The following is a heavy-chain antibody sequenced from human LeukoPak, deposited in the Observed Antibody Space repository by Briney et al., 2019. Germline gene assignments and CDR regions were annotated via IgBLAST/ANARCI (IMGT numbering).Heavy chain of an antibody. Sequence: PSETLSLTCTVSGGPISGYYWSWIRQPAGKGLEWIGRLYTNKSTNYNPSLKSRVTMSIDTSKNQVSLKLNSVTAADTAVYYCARDSSAGADAFDIWGQGTMVTVSS. CDR2: LYTNKST. CDR3: ARDSSAGADAFDI. CDR1: GGPISGYY. V-gene: IGHV4-4*07. D-gene: IGHD3-10*01. J-gene: IGHJ3*02.